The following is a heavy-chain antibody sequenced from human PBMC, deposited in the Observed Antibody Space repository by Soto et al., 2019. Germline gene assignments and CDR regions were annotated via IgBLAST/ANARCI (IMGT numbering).Heavy chain of an antibody. D-gene: IGHD3-3*01. Sequence: SETLSLTCAVYGGSFSGYYWSWIRQPPGKGLEWIGEINHSGSTNYNPSLKSRVTISVDTSKNQFSLKLSSVTAADTAVYYCARGRSNFWSCYYMAYFDYWGQGTLVTVSS. CDR3: ARGRSNFWSCYYMAYFDY. J-gene: IGHJ4*02. CDR1: GGSFSGYY. CDR2: INHSGST. V-gene: IGHV4-34*01.